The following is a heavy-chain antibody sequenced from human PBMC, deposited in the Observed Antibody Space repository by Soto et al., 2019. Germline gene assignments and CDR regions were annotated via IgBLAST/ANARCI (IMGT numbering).Heavy chain of an antibody. Sequence: GGSLRLSCAASGFTFTRYSMNWVRQAPGKGLEWVSSISSTTNYIYYADSMKGRFTVSRDNSKNTLYLQMNSLRAEDTAVYYCAKDWDYWGQGTLVTVSS. J-gene: IGHJ4*02. CDR3: AKDWDY. CDR1: GFTFTRYS. V-gene: IGHV3-21*04. CDR2: ISSTTNYI.